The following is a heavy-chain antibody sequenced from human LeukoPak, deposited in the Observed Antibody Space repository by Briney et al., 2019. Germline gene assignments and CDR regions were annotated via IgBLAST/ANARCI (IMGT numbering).Heavy chain of an antibody. J-gene: IGHJ4*02. D-gene: IGHD6-6*01. CDR1: GFTFSSYW. CDR2: INSDGSST. CDR3: ARGYSSSSGAQFEY. Sequence: PGGSLRLSCAASGFTFSSYWMHWVRHAPGKGLVWVSRINSDGSSTSYADSVKGRFTISRDNAKNTLFLQMNSLRVEDTAMYYCARGYSSSSGAQFEYWGQGTLVTVSS. V-gene: IGHV3-74*01.